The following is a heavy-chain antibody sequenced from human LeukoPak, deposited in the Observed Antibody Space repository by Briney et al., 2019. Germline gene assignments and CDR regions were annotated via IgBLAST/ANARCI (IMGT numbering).Heavy chain of an antibody. V-gene: IGHV4-4*07. CDR1: GGSISSYY. D-gene: IGHD1-1*01. CDR2: IYTSGST. J-gene: IGHJ3*02. Sequence: SETLSLTCTVSGGSISSYYWSWIRQPAGKGLEWIGRIYTSGSTNYNPSLKSRVTMSVDTSKNQFSLKLSSVTAVDTAVYYCARVGGESGTTLELYAFDIWGQGTMVTVSS. CDR3: ARVGGESGTTLELYAFDI.